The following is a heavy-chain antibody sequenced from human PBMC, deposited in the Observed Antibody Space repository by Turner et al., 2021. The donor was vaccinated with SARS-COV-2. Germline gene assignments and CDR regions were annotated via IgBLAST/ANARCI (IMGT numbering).Heavy chain of an antibody. CDR3: ARHWEVAAAAYLARFSP. J-gene: IGHJ5*02. D-gene: IGHD6-13*01. Sequence: RQPPEARQGLVKRTGTQSRTCRISGNTISSSSYYWGWIRQPPGKGLEGIGSIYYSGSTYYNPSLTFRVTMSVETSKTQFSQLRRSVTAADTAVSYRARHWEVAAAAYLARFSPWGPGTLVTVSS. CDR2: IYYSGST. V-gene: IGHV4-39*01. CDR1: GNTISSSSYY.